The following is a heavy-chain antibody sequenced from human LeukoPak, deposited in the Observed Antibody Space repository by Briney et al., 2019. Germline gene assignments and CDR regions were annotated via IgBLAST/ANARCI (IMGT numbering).Heavy chain of an antibody. CDR3: ATGKSSSWYFNWFDP. CDR2: FDPEDGET. D-gene: IGHD6-13*01. Sequence: CASVKVSCKVSGYTLTELSMHWVRQAPGKGLEWMGGFDPEDGETIYAQKFQGRVTMTEDTSTDTAYMELSSLRSEDTAVYYCATGKSSSWYFNWFDPWGQGTLVTVSS. J-gene: IGHJ5*02. V-gene: IGHV1-24*01. CDR1: GYTLTELS.